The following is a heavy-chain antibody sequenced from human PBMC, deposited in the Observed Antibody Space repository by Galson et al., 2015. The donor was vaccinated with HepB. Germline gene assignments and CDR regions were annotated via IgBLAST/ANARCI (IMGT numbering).Heavy chain of an antibody. CDR2: ISYDGSNK. D-gene: IGHD4-11*01. CDR1: GFTFSSYA. Sequence: SLRLSCAASGFTFSSYAMHWVRQAPGKGLEWVAVISYDGSNKYYADSVKGRFTISRDNSKNTLYLQMNSLRAEDTAVYYCARDQGVTTELRPFDYWGQGTLVTVSS. CDR3: ARDQGVTTELRPFDY. V-gene: IGHV3-30-3*01. J-gene: IGHJ4*02.